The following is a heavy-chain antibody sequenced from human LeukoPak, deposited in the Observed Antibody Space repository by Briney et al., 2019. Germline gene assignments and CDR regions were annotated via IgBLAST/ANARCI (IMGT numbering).Heavy chain of an antibody. V-gene: IGHV3-21*01. Sequence: GGSLRLSCAASGFTFSRYSMNWVRQAPGKGLEWVSSITSSSSYIYYADSVKGRFTISRDNAKSSLYLQMNGLRAEDTALYYCARDKDQYSGYDSGLFDYWGQGTLVTVSS. CDR3: ARDKDQYSGYDSGLFDY. CDR1: GFTFSRYS. D-gene: IGHD5-12*01. J-gene: IGHJ4*02. CDR2: ITSSSSYI.